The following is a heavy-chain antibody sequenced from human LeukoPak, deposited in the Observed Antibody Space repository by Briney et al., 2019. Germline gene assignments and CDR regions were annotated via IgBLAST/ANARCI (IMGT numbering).Heavy chain of an antibody. D-gene: IGHD3-22*01. CDR2: IGGSRSVI. CDR3: ARRRSNRDSSGYFYYHYGMDV. J-gene: IGHJ6*02. Sequence: SGGSLRLSCAASGFTFSNYNMNWVRQAPGKGLEWVSYIGGSRSVIYYADSVKGRFTISRDNAKNSLYLQMNSLRAEDTAVYYCARRRSNRDSSGYFYYHYGMDVWGQGTTVTVSS. CDR1: GFTFSNYN. V-gene: IGHV3-48*04.